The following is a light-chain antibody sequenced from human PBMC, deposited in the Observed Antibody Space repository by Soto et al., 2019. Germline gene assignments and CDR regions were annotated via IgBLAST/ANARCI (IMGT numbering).Light chain of an antibody. CDR1: QSVSSN. CDR3: QQHNNWPYT. V-gene: IGKV3-15*01. Sequence: EIVMTQSPATLSVSPVERATLSCRASQSVSSNLAWYQQKPGQAPRLLIYGASTRATGIPASFSGSGSGTEFTLTISSLQSEDFAVYYFQQHNNWPYTFGQGTKLEIK. CDR2: GAS. J-gene: IGKJ2*01.